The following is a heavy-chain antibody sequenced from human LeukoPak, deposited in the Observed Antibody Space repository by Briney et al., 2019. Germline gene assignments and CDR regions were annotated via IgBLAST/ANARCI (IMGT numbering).Heavy chain of an antibody. V-gene: IGHV1-24*01. Sequence: ASVKVSCKVSGYTLTELSMHWVRQAPGKGLEWMGGFDPEDGETIYAQKFQGRVTMTEDTSTDTAYMELSSLRSEDTVVYYCATAPIGAVAGTFFDYWGQGTLVTVSS. D-gene: IGHD6-19*01. CDR1: GYTLTELS. J-gene: IGHJ4*02. CDR3: ATAPIGAVAGTFFDY. CDR2: FDPEDGET.